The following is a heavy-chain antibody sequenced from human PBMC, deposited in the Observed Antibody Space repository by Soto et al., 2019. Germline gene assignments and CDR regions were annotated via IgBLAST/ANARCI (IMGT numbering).Heavy chain of an antibody. CDR3: ARVSGIYYYGMDV. Sequence: SETLSLTCTVSGASMSSGGYYWTWIRQSPGKGLEWIGYIYYSGSTYYNPSLESRVAISLDTSRSQFSLTLNSVTAADTAVYYCARVSGIYYYGMDVWGQGTTVTVSS. CDR2: IYYSGST. CDR1: GASMSSGGYY. V-gene: IGHV4-31*03. J-gene: IGHJ6*02. D-gene: IGHD3-10*01.